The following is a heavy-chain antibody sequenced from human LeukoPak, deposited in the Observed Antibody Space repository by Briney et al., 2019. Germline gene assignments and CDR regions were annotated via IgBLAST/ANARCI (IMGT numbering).Heavy chain of an antibody. CDR2: IYYSGST. CDR1: GGSISSSSYF. J-gene: IGHJ5*02. CDR3: ARHLGGFDP. Sequence: TSETLSLTCTVSGGSISSSSYFWGWIRQPPGKGLEWIGSIYYSGSTYYNPSLKSRVTISVDTSKNQFSLKLSSVTAADTAVYYCARHLGGFDPWGQGTLVTVSS. V-gene: IGHV4-39*01.